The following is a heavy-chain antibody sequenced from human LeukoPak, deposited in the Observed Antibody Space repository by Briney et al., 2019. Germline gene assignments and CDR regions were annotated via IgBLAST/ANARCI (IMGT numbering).Heavy chain of an antibody. V-gene: IGHV4-4*07. CDR2: IYTSGST. D-gene: IGHD5-18*01. CDR1: GGSISSYY. J-gene: IGHJ6*03. Sequence: SETLSLTCTVSGGSISSYYWSWIRQPAGKGLEWIGRIYTSGSTNYNPSLKSRVTMSVDTSKNRFSLKLSSVTAADTAVYYCARGGYSYGLYYYYYMDVWGKGTTVTVSS. CDR3: ARGGYSYGLYYYYYMDV.